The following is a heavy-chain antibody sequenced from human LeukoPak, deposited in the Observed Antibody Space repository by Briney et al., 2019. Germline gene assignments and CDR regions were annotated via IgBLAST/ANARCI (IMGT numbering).Heavy chain of an antibody. CDR2: INPNSGGT. Sequence: EASVKVSCKASGYTFTGYYMHWVRQAPGQGLEWMGWINPNSGGTDYAQKFQGRATMTRDTSISTAYMELSRLRSDDTAVYYCARDPYYSNNYYYYGMDVWGQGTTVTVSS. D-gene: IGHD3-10*01. CDR1: GYTFTGYY. V-gene: IGHV1-2*02. J-gene: IGHJ6*02. CDR3: ARDPYYSNNYYYYGMDV.